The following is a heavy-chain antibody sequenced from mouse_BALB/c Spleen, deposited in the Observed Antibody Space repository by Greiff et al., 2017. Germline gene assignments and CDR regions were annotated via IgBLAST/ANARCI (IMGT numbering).Heavy chain of an antibody. CDR1: GYTFTSYY. Sequence: QVHVKQSGAELVKPGASVKLSCKASGYTFTSYYMYWVKQRPGQGLEWIGEINPSNGGTNFNEKFKSKATLTVDKSSSTAYMQLSSLTSEDSAVYYCTRDLTGTEAMDYWGQGTSVTVAS. D-gene: IGHD4-1*01. CDR3: TRDLTGTEAMDY. J-gene: IGHJ4*01. CDR2: INPSNGGT. V-gene: IGHV1S81*02.